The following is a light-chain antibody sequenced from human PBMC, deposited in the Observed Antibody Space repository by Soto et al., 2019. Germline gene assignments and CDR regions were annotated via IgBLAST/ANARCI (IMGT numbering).Light chain of an antibody. CDR2: DAS. Sequence: ETVMTQTPATLSVSPGDRATLSCRASQSISTNLTWYQQKPGQAPRLLIYDASTRATGIPASFSGSGSGTECTLTINSLLSEDFAVYSCQQYNNWHLTFGGGTKVEI. CDR3: QQYNNWHLT. V-gene: IGKV3D-15*01. CDR1: QSISTN. J-gene: IGKJ4*01.